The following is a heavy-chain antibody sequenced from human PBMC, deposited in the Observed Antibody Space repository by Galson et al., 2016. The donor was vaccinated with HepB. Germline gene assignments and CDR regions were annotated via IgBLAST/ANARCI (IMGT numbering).Heavy chain of an antibody. CDR1: TFTFSNYG. V-gene: IGHV3-23*01. CDR2: FTSSGGST. D-gene: IGHD6-6*01. Sequence: SLRLSCADSTFTFSNYGMCWVRQAPGKGPEWVSSFTSSGGSTYYADSAKGRFTISRDNSKNTLYMQMNSPRAEDTAVYYCAKIFGISSSRSYGMDVWGQGTTVTVS. J-gene: IGHJ6*02. CDR3: AKIFGISSSRSYGMDV.